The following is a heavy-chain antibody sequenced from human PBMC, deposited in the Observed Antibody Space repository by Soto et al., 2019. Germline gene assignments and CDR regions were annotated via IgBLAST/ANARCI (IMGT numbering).Heavy chain of an antibody. CDR1: GFTFSNYW. V-gene: IGHV3-7*03. Sequence: GGSLRLSCVASGFTFSNYWMTWVRQAPGKGLEWVANIKQDGSEKLYLDSVKGRFTVSRDNADNSLYLDMNRLRAGDTAVYYCARRMTAVTIIEYWGQGTLVTVSS. J-gene: IGHJ4*02. CDR2: IKQDGSEK. D-gene: IGHD4-17*01. CDR3: ARRMTAVTIIEY.